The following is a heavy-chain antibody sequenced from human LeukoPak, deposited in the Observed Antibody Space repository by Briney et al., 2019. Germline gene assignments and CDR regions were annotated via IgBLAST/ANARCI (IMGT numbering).Heavy chain of an antibody. D-gene: IGHD5-18*01. CDR3: ATIKRGNIYGYFDF. CDR2: MYDSVRT. V-gene: IGHV4-59*11. Sequence: SETLSLTCTVPGGSISSHYWSWIRQPPGKGLEWIGYMYDSVRTKDNPSLKSRVTLSADTSKNQFSLRLSSVTAADTAVYYCATIKRGNIYGYFDFWSQGILVTVFS. CDR1: GGSISSHY. J-gene: IGHJ4*02.